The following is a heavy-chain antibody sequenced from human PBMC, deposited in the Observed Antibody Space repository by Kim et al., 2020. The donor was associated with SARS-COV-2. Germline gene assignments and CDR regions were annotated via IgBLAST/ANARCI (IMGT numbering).Heavy chain of an antibody. D-gene: IGHD1-1*01. J-gene: IGHJ5*02. V-gene: IGHV3-7*01. CDR3: ARGIRASQYNVFDP. Sequence: YVDSVKGRFTISRDNAKNSLYLQMNSLRDEDTALYYCARGIRASQYNVFDPWGQGTLVIVSS.